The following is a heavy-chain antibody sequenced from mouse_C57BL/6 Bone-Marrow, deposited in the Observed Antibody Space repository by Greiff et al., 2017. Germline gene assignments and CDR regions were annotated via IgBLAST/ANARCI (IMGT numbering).Heavy chain of an antibody. V-gene: IGHV1-77*01. J-gene: IGHJ1*03. D-gene: IGHD1-1*01. CDR2: IGPGSGST. CDR3: ARGLSTTVVAKGYFDV. Sequence: QVQLQQSGAELVKPGASVKISCKASGYTFTDYYINWVKQRPGQGLEWIGKIGPGSGSTYYNEKFKGKATLTADKSSSTAYMQRSSLTSEDSAVYFCARGLSTTVVAKGYFDVWGTGTTVTVSS. CDR1: GYTFTDYY.